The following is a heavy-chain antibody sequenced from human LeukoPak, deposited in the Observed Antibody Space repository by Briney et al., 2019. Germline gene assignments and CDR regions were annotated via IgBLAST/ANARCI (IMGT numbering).Heavy chain of an antibody. Sequence: GASVKVSCKASGYTFTSYGISWVRQATGQGLEWMGWMNPNSGNTGYAQKFQGRVTMTRNTSISTAYMELSSLRSEDTAVYYCARGWADIAAAECFDYWGQGTLVTVSS. CDR2: MNPNSGNT. V-gene: IGHV1-8*02. CDR3: ARGWADIAAAECFDY. CDR1: GYTFTSYG. J-gene: IGHJ4*02. D-gene: IGHD6-13*01.